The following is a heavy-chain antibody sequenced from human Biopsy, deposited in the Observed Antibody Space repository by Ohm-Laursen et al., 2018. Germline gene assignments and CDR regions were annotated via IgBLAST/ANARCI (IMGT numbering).Heavy chain of an antibody. Sequence: VASVKVSCNASGYTFTNYAINWVRQAPGQGLEWLGWISVKTGNTNYTQKLQGRVTMTTDTSTNTAYMELRSLRSGDTALYYCAREGTSVTFFGKISDYYFDFWGPGTVVTVSS. CDR3: AREGTSVTFFGKISDYYFDF. V-gene: IGHV1-18*01. J-gene: IGHJ4*02. CDR1: GYTFTNYA. CDR2: ISVKTGNT. D-gene: IGHD3-3*01.